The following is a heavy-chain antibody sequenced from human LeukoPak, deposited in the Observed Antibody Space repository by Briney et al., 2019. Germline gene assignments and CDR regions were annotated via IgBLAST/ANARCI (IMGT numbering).Heavy chain of an antibody. J-gene: IGHJ4*02. Sequence: GGSLRLSCAASGFTFSSYAMHWVRQAPGKGLEWVAVISYDGSNKYYADSVKGRFTISRDNSKNTLYLQMNSLRAEDTAVYYCARDRVDTAMVTWSGYSDYWGQGTLVTVSS. CDR3: ARDRVDTAMVTWSGYSDY. CDR2: ISYDGSNK. D-gene: IGHD5-18*01. CDR1: GFTFSSYA. V-gene: IGHV3-30-3*01.